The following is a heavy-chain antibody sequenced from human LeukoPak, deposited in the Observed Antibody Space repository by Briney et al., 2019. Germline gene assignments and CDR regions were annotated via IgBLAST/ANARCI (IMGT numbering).Heavy chain of an antibody. Sequence: SETLSLTCTVSGGSVNSGNYYWTWIRQPAGKRPEWIGRIYTSGSTNYNPSLKSRVTISIDASKNQFSLRLGSVTAADTAVYYCYSAYYYDSSGYFDYWGQGTLVTVSS. D-gene: IGHD3-22*01. CDR3: YSAYYYDSSGYFDY. CDR2: IYTSGST. CDR1: GGSVNSGNYY. J-gene: IGHJ4*02. V-gene: IGHV4-61*02.